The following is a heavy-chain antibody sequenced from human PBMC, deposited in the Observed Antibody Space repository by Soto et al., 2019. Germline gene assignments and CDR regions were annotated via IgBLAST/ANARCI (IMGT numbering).Heavy chain of an antibody. J-gene: IGHJ4*02. Sequence: SVKVSCKASGGTFSSYAISWLRQSPGQGLEWMGGIIPIFGTANYAQKFQGRVTITADESTSTAYMELSSLRSEDTAVYYCARGYGIAVAGAFDYWGQGTLVTVSS. V-gene: IGHV1-69*13. D-gene: IGHD6-19*01. CDR3: ARGYGIAVAGAFDY. CDR1: GGTFSSYA. CDR2: IIPIFGTA.